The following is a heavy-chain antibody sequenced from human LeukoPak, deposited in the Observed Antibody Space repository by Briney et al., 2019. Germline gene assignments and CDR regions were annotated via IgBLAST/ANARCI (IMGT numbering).Heavy chain of an antibody. V-gene: IGHV3-48*03. CDR1: GFTFSSYE. CDR2: IRSSGSTI. Sequence: GSLRLSCAASGFTFSSYEMNWVRQAPGKGLEWVSYIRSSGSTIYFADSVKGRFTISRDNAKNSLYLQMNSLRAEDTAVYYCAATKRGGYGYNYWGQGTLVTVSS. CDR3: AATKRGGYGYNY. D-gene: IGHD5-18*01. J-gene: IGHJ4*02.